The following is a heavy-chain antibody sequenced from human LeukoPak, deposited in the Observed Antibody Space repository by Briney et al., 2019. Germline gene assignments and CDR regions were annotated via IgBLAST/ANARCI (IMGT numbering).Heavy chain of an antibody. D-gene: IGHD5/OR15-5a*01. CDR3: AEHMSRPSLPFVY. V-gene: IGHV3-23*01. J-gene: IGHJ4*02. CDR1: GLIFINYV. CDR2: IGASGGTT. Sequence: PGGSLRLSCAPAGLIFINYVMSWFRQAPGKGLEWVSGIGASGGTTYCVDSVKGRFTISIDNSNNTLYLQMNRLRAQDTAVYYVAEHMSRPSLPFVYWGQGSVVSVSS.